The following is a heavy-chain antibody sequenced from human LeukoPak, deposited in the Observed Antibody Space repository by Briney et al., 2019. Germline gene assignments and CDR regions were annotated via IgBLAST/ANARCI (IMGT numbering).Heavy chain of an antibody. Sequence: PGGSLRLSCAASGFTFSSYWMSWVREAPGKGVEGVANIKQDGNEKYYVDSVKGRFTISRDNAKNSMYLQMNSLRAEDTALYYCARAIAYSGSYHDAFDIWGQGTMVTVSS. CDR3: ARAIAYSGSYHDAFDI. CDR2: IKQDGNEK. CDR1: GFTFSSYW. J-gene: IGHJ3*02. D-gene: IGHD1-26*01. V-gene: IGHV3-7*03.